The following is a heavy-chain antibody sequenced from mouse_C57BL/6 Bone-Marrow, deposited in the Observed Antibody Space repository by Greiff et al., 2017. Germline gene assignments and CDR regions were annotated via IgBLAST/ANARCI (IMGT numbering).Heavy chain of an antibody. Sequence: VQLQESGAELARPGASVKMSCKASGYTFTSYTMHWVKQRPGQGLEWIGYINPSSGYTKYNQKFKDKATLTADKSSSTAYMQLSSLTSEDSAVYYCAGLYGLDYWGQGTTLTVSS. V-gene: IGHV1-4*01. CDR2: INPSSGYT. D-gene: IGHD1-1*01. CDR1: GYTFTSYT. CDR3: AGLYGLDY. J-gene: IGHJ2*01.